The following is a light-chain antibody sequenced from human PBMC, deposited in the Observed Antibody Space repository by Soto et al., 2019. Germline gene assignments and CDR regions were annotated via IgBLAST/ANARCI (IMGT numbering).Light chain of an antibody. CDR1: QSVSSSY. CDR3: HYGNSPPWT. CDR2: GAS. V-gene: IGKV3-20*01. J-gene: IGKJ1*01. Sequence: EIVLTQSPGTLSLSPGERATLSCRASQSVSSSYLAWYQQKPGQAPRLLIYGASSRATGIPDRFSGSGSGTDFTLSISSLEPEDFAVYYCHYGNSPPWTFGLGTKVDNK.